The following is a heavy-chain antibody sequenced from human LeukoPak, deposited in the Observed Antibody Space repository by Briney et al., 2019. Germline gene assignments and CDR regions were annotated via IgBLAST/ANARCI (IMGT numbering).Heavy chain of an antibody. CDR1: GGSISSSTYF. CDR3: ARATSRTRAIVDY. CDR2: IYYSGST. V-gene: IGHV4-39*07. Sequence: PSETLSLTCTVSGGSISSSTYFGGWIRQPPGKGLEWIGTIYYSGSTYYNPSLKSRVTISVDTSKNQFSLKLSSVTAADTAVYYCARATSRTRAIVDYWGQGTLVTVSS. J-gene: IGHJ4*02. D-gene: IGHD2-15*01.